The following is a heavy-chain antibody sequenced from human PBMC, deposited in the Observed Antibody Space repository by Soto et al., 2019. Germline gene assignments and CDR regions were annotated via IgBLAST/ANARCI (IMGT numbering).Heavy chain of an antibody. CDR3: AREGGPEGSGYPGAFDI. CDR1: CGSIISYY. V-gene: IGHV4-59*01. J-gene: IGHJ3*02. D-gene: IGHD3-22*01. CDR2: IYYSGST. Sequence: SETLSLTCTFSCGSIISYYWSWIRQPPGKGLEWIGYIYYSGSTNYNPSLKSRVTISVDTSKNQFSLKLSSVTAADTAVYYCAREGGPEGSGYPGAFDIWGQGTMVTVSS.